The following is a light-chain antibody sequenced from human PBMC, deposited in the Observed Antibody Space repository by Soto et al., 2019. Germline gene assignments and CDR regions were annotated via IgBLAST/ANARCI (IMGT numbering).Light chain of an antibody. CDR2: GAS. CDR3: QQYNNWPPIT. V-gene: IGKV3-15*01. J-gene: IGKJ5*01. Sequence: EIVMTQSPATLSVSPGEGATLSCRASQSIKRSNLAWYQQKPGQAPRLLIYGASTRATGIPARFSGSGSGTEFTLTISSLQSEDFAVYYCQQYNNWPPITFGQGTRLEIK. CDR1: QSIKRSN.